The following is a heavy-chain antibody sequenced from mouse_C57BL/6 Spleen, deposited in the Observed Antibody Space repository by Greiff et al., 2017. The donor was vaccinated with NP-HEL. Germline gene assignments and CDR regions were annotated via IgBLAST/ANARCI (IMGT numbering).Heavy chain of an antibody. J-gene: IGHJ2*01. V-gene: IGHV5-16*01. Sequence: EVKLVESEGGLVQPGSSMKLSCTASGFTFSDYYMAWVRQVPEKGLEWVANINYDGSSTYYLDSLKSRFIISRDNAKNILYLQMSSLKSEDTATYYCARDRGGLDYWGQGTTLTVSS. D-gene: IGHD3-1*01. CDR1: GFTFSDYY. CDR2: INYDGSST. CDR3: ARDRGGLDY.